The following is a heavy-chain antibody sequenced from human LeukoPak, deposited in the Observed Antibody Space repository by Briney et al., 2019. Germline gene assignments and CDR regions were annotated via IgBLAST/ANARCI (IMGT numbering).Heavy chain of an antibody. CDR2: ITRKSYGGTT. J-gene: IGHJ4*02. CDR1: VHTSDDYT. V-gene: IGHV3-49*04. Sequence: GGSLRLSCTACVHTSDDYTVTWVRQAPGKGLEWVGFITRKSYGGTTEYAASVKGRFTISRHDSKSIAYLEMSSLKTEDTGVYYCSHSGKYDFWSGTFWGQGTLVIVSS. D-gene: IGHD3-3*01. CDR3: SHSGKYDFWSGTF.